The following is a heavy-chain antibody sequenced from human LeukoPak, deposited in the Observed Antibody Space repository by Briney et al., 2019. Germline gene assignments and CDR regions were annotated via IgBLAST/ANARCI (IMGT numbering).Heavy chain of an antibody. D-gene: IGHD5-18*01. CDR2: FDPEDGET. Sequence: EASVKVSCKVSGYTLTELSMHWVRQAPGKGLEWMGGFDPEDGETIYAQKFQGRVTMTEDTSTDTAYMELSSLRSEDTAVYYCATDTARDYYYYGMDVWGQGTTVTVSS. CDR3: ATDTARDYYYYGMDV. CDR1: GYTLTELS. V-gene: IGHV1-24*01. J-gene: IGHJ6*02.